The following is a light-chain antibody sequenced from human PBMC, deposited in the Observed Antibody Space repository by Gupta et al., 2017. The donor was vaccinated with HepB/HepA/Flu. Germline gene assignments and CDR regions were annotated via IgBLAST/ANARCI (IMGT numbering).Light chain of an antibody. CDR2: TTS. Sequence: EIVLTQSPGTLSLSPGERVTLSCRASESVSSGYGAWYQQKPGQAPTLLMHTTSTRATGVPDRFSGSGAGRNFILTISGLEPEDFAVYYCQQYGSSPRTFGQGTKLEVK. CDR3: QQYGSSPRT. V-gene: IGKV3-20*01. CDR1: ESVSSGY. J-gene: IGKJ1*01.